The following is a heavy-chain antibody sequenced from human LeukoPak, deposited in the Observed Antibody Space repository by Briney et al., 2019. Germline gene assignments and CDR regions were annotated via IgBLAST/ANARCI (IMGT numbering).Heavy chain of an antibody. D-gene: IGHD2-15*01. CDR3: ARESSGGYFDY. J-gene: IGHJ4*02. CDR2: SYNSGST. V-gene: IGHV4-59*12. Sequence: SETLSLTCTVSGGSISNYYWSWIRQPPGKGLEWIGYSYNSGSTYYNPSLKSRVTISVDTTKNQFSLKLSSVTAADTAVYYCARESSGGYFDYWGQGTLVTVSS. CDR1: GGSISNYY.